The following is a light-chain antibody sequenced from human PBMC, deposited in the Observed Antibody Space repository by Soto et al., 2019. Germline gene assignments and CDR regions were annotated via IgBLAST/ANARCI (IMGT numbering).Light chain of an antibody. V-gene: IGKV3-15*01. CDR1: QSVSSN. CDR2: GAS. CDR3: QQSYSTQWT. J-gene: IGKJ1*01. Sequence: EIVLTQSPDTLPVSPGERATLSCRASQSVSSNLAWYQQKPGQAPRLLIYGASTRATGIPARFSGSGSGTDFTLTISSLQPEDFATYYCQQSYSTQWTFGQGTKVDI.